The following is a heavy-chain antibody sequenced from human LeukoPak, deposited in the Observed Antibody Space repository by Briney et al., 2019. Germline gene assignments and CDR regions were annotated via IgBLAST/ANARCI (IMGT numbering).Heavy chain of an antibody. CDR1: GGSISSSSYY. D-gene: IGHD2-8*01. V-gene: IGHV4-39*01. CDR3: ARTGDIVLMVYAIAAFDI. CDR2: IYYSGSP. J-gene: IGHJ3*02. Sequence: SETLSLTCTVSGGSISSSSYYWGWIRQPPGKGLEWIGSIYYSGSPYYNPSLKSRVTISVDTSKNQFSLKLSSVTAADTAVYYCARTGDIVLMVYAIAAFDIWGQGTMVTVSS.